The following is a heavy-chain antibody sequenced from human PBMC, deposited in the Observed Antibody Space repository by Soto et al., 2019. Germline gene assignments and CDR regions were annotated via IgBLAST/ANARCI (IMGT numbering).Heavy chain of an antibody. V-gene: IGHV1-18*01. J-gene: IGHJ5*02. CDR1: GYTFTSYG. CDR3: ARSASTVTTRGWFDP. D-gene: IGHD4-17*01. CDR2: ISAYNGNT. Sequence: QVQLVQSGAEVKKPGASVKVSCKASGYTFTSYGISWVRQAPGQGLEWMGWISAYNGNTNYAQKLQGRITMTTDTSTSTAYMELRSLRSDDTAVYYCARSASTVTTRGWFDPWGQGTLVTVSS.